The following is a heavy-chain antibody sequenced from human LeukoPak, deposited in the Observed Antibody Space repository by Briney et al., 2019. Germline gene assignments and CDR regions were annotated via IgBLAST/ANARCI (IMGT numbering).Heavy chain of an antibody. Sequence: ASVKVSCKASGYTFTSYDINWVRQATGQVLEWMGWMNPNSGNTGYAQKFQGRVTMTRNTSISTAYMELSSLRSEDTAVYYCARGRVYFSSGYYYKRNAFDIWGQGTMVTVSS. CDR2: MNPNSGNT. CDR1: GYTFTSYD. V-gene: IGHV1-8*01. J-gene: IGHJ3*02. D-gene: IGHD3-22*01. CDR3: ARGRVYFSSGYYYKRNAFDI.